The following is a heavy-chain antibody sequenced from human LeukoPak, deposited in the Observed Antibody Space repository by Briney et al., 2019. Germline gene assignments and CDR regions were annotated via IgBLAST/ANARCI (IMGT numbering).Heavy chain of an antibody. V-gene: IGHV4-59*08. D-gene: IGHD1-1*01. CDR2: IYYSGST. CDR3: ARLNGGY. CDR1: GGSISSHF. Sequence: PSETLSLTCTVSGGSISSHFWSWIRQPPGKGLEWIGYIYYSGSTNYNPSLRSRVTISVDRSKNQFSLKVRSVTAADTSVYYCARLNGGYWGQGTLVTVSS. J-gene: IGHJ4*02.